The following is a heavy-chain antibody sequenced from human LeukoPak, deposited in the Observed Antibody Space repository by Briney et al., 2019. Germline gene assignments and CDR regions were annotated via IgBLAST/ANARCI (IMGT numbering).Heavy chain of an antibody. CDR2: ISGSGGST. D-gene: IGHD3-16*01. CDR3: AKWGRVFFPRDYYYYGMDV. J-gene: IGHJ6*02. CDR1: GFTFSSYA. Sequence: GGSLRLSCAASGFTFSSYAMSWVRQAPGKGLEWVSAISGSGGSTYYADSVKGRFTISRDNSKNTLYLKMNSLRAEDTAVYYCAKWGRVFFPRDYYYYGMDVWGQGTTVTVSS. V-gene: IGHV3-23*01.